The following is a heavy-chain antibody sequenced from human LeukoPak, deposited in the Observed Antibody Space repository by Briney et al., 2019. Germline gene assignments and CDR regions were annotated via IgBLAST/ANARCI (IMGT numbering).Heavy chain of an antibody. CDR1: GGSISSHY. J-gene: IGHJ5*02. CDR2: IYYSGSI. CDR3: AREEVGWFDP. V-gene: IGHV4-59*11. D-gene: IGHD2-15*01. Sequence: SETLSLTCTVSGGSISSHYWSWIRQPPGKGLEWIGYIYYSGSINYNPSLKSRVTISVDTSKNQFSLKLSSVTAADTAVYYCAREEVGWFDPWGQGTLVTVSS.